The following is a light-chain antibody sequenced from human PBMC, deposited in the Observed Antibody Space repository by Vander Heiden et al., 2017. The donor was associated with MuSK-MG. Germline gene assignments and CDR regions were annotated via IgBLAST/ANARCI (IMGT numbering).Light chain of an antibody. CDR1: SSDIGGYNY. CDR2: DVS. CDR3: SSYTSSSTLGVV. Sequence: QSALTQPASVSGSPGQSITVSCTGTSSDIGGYNYVSWYQQHPGKAPKIVIYDVSNRPSGVSDRFSGSKSGNTASLTISGLQSEDEADYYCSSYTSSSTLGVVFGGGTKLTVL. J-gene: IGLJ2*01. V-gene: IGLV2-14*03.